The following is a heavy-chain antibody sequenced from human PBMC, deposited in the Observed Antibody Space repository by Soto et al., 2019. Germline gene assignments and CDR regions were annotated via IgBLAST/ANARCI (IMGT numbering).Heavy chain of an antibody. CDR2: IKQDGSEK. J-gene: IGHJ6*02. Sequence: EVQLVESGGGLVQPGGSLRLSCAASGLTFSSYWMSWVRQAPVKGLEWVGNIKQDGSEKNYVDSMEGRFTISRDNAENSLYLQMNSLRAEDTAVYCCARIASAGRGWDVWGQGTTVVVSS. V-gene: IGHV3-7*01. CDR1: GLTFSSYW. D-gene: IGHD6-13*01. CDR3: ARIASAGRGWDV.